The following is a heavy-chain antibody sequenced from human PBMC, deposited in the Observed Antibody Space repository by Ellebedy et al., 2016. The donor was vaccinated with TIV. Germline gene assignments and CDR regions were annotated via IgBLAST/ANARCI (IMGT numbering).Heavy chain of an antibody. J-gene: IGHJ3*02. D-gene: IGHD4-17*01. CDR2: INQGGSDK. Sequence: GESLKISCGASGFSFRSYWMTWVRPAPGKGLEWVANINQGGSDKYYVDSVKGRFTVSRDNAQNSLFLQMNSLRAEDTAVYYCATDGSYGDYRSPTHAFEMWGQGTLVTVSS. V-gene: IGHV3-7*01. CDR3: ATDGSYGDYRSPTHAFEM. CDR1: GFSFRSYW.